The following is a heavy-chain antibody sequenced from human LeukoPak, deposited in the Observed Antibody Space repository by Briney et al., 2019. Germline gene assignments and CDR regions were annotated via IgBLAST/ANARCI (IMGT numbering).Heavy chain of an antibody. CDR2: IKQDGSEK. V-gene: IGHV3-7*01. J-gene: IGHJ6*03. Sequence: PGGSLRLSCAASGFTFSSYWMSWVRQAPGKGLEWVANIKQDGSEKYYVDSVKGRFTISRDNAKNSLYLQMNSLRAEDTAVYYCARGTSRGSGNYYYMDVWGKGTTVTISS. CDR1: GFTFSSYW. CDR3: ARGTSRGSGNYYYMDV. D-gene: IGHD3-10*01.